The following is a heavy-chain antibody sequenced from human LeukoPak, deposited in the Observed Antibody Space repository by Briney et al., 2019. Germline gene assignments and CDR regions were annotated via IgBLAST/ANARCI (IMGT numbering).Heavy chain of an antibody. Sequence: GGSLRLSCAASGFTFSTYAMHWFRQAPGKGREWVAVMSYEGGTKYYADPVKGRFTISRDNSKNTLYLQLNSLRAEDTAVYYCMRGGTDDYWGQGTLVTVSS. V-gene: IGHV3-30*01. CDR2: MSYEGGTK. CDR1: GFTFSTYA. J-gene: IGHJ4*02. D-gene: IGHD3-16*01. CDR3: MRGGTDDY.